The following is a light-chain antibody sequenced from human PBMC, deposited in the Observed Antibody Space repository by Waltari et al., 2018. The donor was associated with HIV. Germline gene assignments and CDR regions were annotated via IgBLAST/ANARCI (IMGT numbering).Light chain of an antibody. CDR3: AAWDDSLSVYV. CDR1: SSNIGSNY. Sequence: QSVLTQPPSASGTPGQRVTISCSGSSSNIGSNYVYWYQQLPGTAPKLLIYRNNQRPSGVPDRFSCSTSGTSASLAISGLRSEDEADYFCAAWDDSLSVYVFGTGTKVTVL. J-gene: IGLJ1*01. V-gene: IGLV1-47*01. CDR2: RNN.